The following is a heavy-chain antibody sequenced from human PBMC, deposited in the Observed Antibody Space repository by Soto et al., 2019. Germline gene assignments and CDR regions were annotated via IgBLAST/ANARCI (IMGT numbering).Heavy chain of an antibody. CDR1: GFTFSSYG. V-gene: IGHV3-33*01. D-gene: IGHD5-18*01. J-gene: IGHJ4*02. CDR3: ARDKDTAMVLWAGSEFDY. CDR2: IWYDGSNK. Sequence: SLRLSCAASGFTFSSYGMHWVRQAPGKGLEWVAVIWYDGSNKYYADSVKGRFTISRDNSKNTLYLQMNSLRAEDTAVYYCARDKDTAMVLWAGSEFDYWGQGTLVTVSS.